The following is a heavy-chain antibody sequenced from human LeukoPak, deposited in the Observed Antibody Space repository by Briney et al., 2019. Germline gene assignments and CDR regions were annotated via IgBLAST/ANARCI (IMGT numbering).Heavy chain of an antibody. CDR2: ISGSGGST. J-gene: IGHJ4*02. V-gene: IGHV3-23*01. CDR3: ARDYYDSSGYYYFDY. CDR1: GFTFSSYG. D-gene: IGHD3-22*01. Sequence: GGTLRLSCAASGFTFSSYGMSWVRQAPGKGLEWVPAISGSGGSTYYADSVKGRFTISRDNAKNSLYLQMNSLRAEDTAVYYCARDYYDSSGYYYFDYWGQGTLVTVSS.